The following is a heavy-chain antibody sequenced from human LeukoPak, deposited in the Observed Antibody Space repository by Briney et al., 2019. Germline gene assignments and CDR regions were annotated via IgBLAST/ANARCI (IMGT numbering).Heavy chain of an antibody. Sequence: PGGSLRLSCAASGFTFSSYGMNWVRQAPGKGLEWVSYISSSGSTIYYADSVKGRFTISRDNAKNSLYLQMNSLRAEDTAVYYCARDRYSYGYARTTEWDYWGQGTLVTVSS. CDR2: ISSSGSTI. D-gene: IGHD5-18*01. J-gene: IGHJ4*02. CDR1: GFTFSSYG. V-gene: IGHV3-48*03. CDR3: ARDRYSYGYARTTEWDY.